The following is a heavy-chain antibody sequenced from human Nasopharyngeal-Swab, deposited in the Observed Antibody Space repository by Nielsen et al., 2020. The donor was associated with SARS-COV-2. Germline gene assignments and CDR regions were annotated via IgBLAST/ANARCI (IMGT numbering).Heavy chain of an antibody. J-gene: IGHJ6*02. V-gene: IGHV3-48*02. Sequence: ESLKISCAASRFTFNSYNMNWVRQAPGKRLGLVSYISSSSSNIQYAESVKGRFTISRDNAKNSLYLQMNSLRDEDTAVYYCAREPAARPPAPDYYYYYGMDVWGQGTTVTVSS. CDR3: AREPAARPPAPDYYYYYGMDV. D-gene: IGHD6-6*01. CDR2: ISSSSSNI. CDR1: RFTFNSYN.